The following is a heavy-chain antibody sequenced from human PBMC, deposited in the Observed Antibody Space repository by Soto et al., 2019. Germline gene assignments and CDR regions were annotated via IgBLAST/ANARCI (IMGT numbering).Heavy chain of an antibody. CDR2: IHSDGSST. D-gene: IGHD2-21*02. CDR3: ARGDKGGFDL. V-gene: IGHV3-74*01. CDR1: GFTFNYYW. Sequence: EVQLVESEGGLVQRGGSLRLSCAASGFTFNYYWMHWVRQAPGQGLVWVSHIHSDGSSTTYADSVKGRFTISRDNAKNTLYLQMNTLRAEDTAVYSCARGDKGGFDLWGQGPTVTVSS. J-gene: IGHJ3*01.